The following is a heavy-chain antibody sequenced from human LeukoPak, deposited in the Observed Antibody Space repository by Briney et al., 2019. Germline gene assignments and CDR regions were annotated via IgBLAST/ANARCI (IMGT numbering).Heavy chain of an antibody. CDR1: GFTFSSYA. J-gene: IGHJ4*02. D-gene: IGHD2-15*01. CDR3: ARDRIVVVVAAPLY. CDR2: ISYDGSNK. V-gene: IGHV3-30-3*01. Sequence: PGRSLRLSCAASGFTFSSYAMHWVRQAPGKGLEWVAVISYDGSNKYYADSVKRRFTISRDNSKNTLYLQMNSLRAEDTAVYYCARDRIVVVVAAPLYWGQGTLVTVSS.